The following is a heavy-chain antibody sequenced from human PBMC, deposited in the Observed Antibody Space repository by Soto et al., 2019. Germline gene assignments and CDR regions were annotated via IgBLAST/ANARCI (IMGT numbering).Heavy chain of an antibody. CDR3: ARDVPADIVVVPAAIPRWFDP. D-gene: IGHD2-2*01. V-gene: IGHV1-69*08. Sequence: QVQLVQSGAEVKKPGSSVKVSCKASGGTFSSYTIIWVRQAPGQGLAWMGRILPILGIANYAQKFQGRVTITADKSTSTAYMELSSMRSEDTAVYYCARDVPADIVVVPAAIPRWFDPWCQGTLVTVSS. CDR1: GGTFSSYT. CDR2: ILPILGIA. J-gene: IGHJ5*02.